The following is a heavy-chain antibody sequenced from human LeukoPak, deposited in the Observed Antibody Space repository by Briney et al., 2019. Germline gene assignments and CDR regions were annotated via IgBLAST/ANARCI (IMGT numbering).Heavy chain of an antibody. V-gene: IGHV4-59*01. CDR2: IYYSGST. D-gene: IGHD3-16*01. CDR1: GGSISSYY. Sequence: SETLSLTCTVSGGSISSYYWSWIRQPTGKGLEWIGYIYYSGSTKYNPSLKSRVTISVDTSKNQFSLKLSSVTAADTAVYYCAIGGRSNWFDPWGQGTLVTVSS. J-gene: IGHJ5*02. CDR3: AIGGRSNWFDP.